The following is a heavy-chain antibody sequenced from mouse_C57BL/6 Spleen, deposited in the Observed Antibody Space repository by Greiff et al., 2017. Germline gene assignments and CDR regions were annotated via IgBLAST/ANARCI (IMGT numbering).Heavy chain of an antibody. CDR1: GYSITSGYY. J-gene: IGHJ2*01. Sequence: EVKLVESGPGLVKPSQSLSLTCSVTGYSITSGYYWNWIRQFPGNKLEWMGYISYDGSNNYNPSLKNRISITRDTSKNQFFLKLNSVTTEDTATYYCARHYDYDEYYFDYWGQGTTLTVSS. D-gene: IGHD2-4*01. CDR2: ISYDGSN. V-gene: IGHV3-6*01. CDR3: ARHYDYDEYYFDY.